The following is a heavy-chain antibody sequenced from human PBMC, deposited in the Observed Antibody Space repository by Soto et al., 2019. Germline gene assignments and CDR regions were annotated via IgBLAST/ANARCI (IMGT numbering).Heavy chain of an antibody. CDR2: IKSQAAGGTA. D-gene: IGHD3-10*01. CDR3: TPGGYI. J-gene: IGHJ3*02. V-gene: IGHV3-15*07. Sequence: EERLVESGGGSVRPGGSLRLSCAASGFSFTNAWMSWIRQAPGKGLEWVGRIKSQAAGGTADYAAPVNGRFTILRDDSKDMLYLQMNSLKTGGTAVYYCTPGGYILGRGTMVIVSS. CDR1: GFSFTNAW.